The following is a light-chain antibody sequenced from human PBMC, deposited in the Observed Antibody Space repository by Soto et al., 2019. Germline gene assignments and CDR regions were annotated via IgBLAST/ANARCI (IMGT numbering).Light chain of an antibody. CDR3: QQYYSYPRT. Sequence: AIQMTQSPSSLSASTGDRVTITCRASQGISSYLAWYQQKPGKAPNLLIYAASTLQSGVPSRFSGSGSGTDFTLTITCLQSEEFATYYCQQYYSYPRTFGQGTKVEIK. CDR1: QGISSY. J-gene: IGKJ1*01. CDR2: AAS. V-gene: IGKV1-8*01.